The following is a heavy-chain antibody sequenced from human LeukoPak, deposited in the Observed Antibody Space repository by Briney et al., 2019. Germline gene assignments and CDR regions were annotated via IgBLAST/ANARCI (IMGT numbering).Heavy chain of an antibody. CDR2: IYDGGRT. D-gene: IGHD5-18*01. J-gene: IGHJ3*02. Sequence: SQTLSLTCTVSGGSVSSGGYYWSCIRQPPGKGLEGIGYIYDGGRTYYNPSLKSRVTISLDRSENQFSLKLSSVTAADTAVYYCARDSGYGYLDAFDIWGQGTMVTVSS. CDR1: GGSVSSGGYY. V-gene: IGHV4-30-2*01. CDR3: ARDSGYGYLDAFDI.